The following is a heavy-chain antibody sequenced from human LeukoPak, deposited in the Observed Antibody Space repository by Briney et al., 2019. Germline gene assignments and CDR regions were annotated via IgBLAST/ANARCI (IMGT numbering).Heavy chain of an antibody. CDR1: GYSFTNYW. CDR2: IYPGDSVT. J-gene: IGHJ3*02. Sequence: GESLKISCKGFGYSFTNYWIGWVRQMPGEGLEWMGIIYPGDSVTRYSPSFQGQVTISADKSISTAYLQWSSLKASDTAMYYCARLHGSSWYTDAFDIWGQGTMVTVSS. CDR3: ARLHGSSWYTDAFDI. V-gene: IGHV5-51*01. D-gene: IGHD6-13*01.